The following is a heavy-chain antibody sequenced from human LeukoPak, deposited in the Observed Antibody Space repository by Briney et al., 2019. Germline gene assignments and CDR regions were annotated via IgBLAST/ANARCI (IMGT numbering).Heavy chain of an antibody. Sequence: ASVKVSCKGSGYTFTIYGISWVRHAPGQGLEWMGWISAYNGNTNYAQNLQGRVTMTTDTSTSTAYMELRSLRSDDTAVYYCARGLGKYSYGPFDYWGQGTLVTVSS. J-gene: IGHJ4*02. V-gene: IGHV1-18*01. CDR1: GYTFTIYG. D-gene: IGHD5-18*01. CDR3: ARGLGKYSYGPFDY. CDR2: ISAYNGNT.